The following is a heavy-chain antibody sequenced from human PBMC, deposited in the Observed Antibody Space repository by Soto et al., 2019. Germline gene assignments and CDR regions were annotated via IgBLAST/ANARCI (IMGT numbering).Heavy chain of an antibody. CDR2: ISADNANA. CDR1: GYTFRNFG. Sequence: QIQLLQSGAEVKKPGASVKVTCKASGYTFRNFGISCVRQAPGQGLEWMGWISADNANANYAQKFQGRLTMTADPSTSTAYMELRSLRSDDTAVYYCARENSYCEYWVQGTLVTVSS. J-gene: IGHJ4*02. CDR3: ARENSYCEY. V-gene: IGHV1-18*01.